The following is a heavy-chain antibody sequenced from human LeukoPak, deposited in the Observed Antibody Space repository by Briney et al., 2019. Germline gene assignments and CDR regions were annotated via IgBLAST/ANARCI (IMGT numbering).Heavy chain of an antibody. D-gene: IGHD4-23*01. CDR3: ARRQSSGGNSGNWFDP. J-gene: IGHJ5*02. CDR1: GGSISSYY. V-gene: IGHV4-4*09. CDR2: IYTSGST. Sequence: SETLSLTCTVSGGSISSYYWSWIRQPPGKGLEWIGYIYTSGSTSYNPSLKSRVTISVDTSKNQFSLKLSSVTAADTAVYYCARRQSSGGNSGNWFDPWGQGTLVTVSS.